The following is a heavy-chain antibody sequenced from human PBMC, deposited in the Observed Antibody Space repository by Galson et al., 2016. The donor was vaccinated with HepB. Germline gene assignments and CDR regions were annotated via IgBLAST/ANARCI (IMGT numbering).Heavy chain of an antibody. CDR2: INEDGSRT. J-gene: IGHJ3*02. V-gene: IGHV3-7*01. Sequence: SLRLSCAASGFRFSAHWLDWVRQAPGKGLEYVAHINEDGSRTHYLDSAKGRFTITRDDAKNAVALQMGSLRADDTALYYCWRGYTSWIWGQGTRVTVSS. CDR1: GFRFSAHW. CDR3: WRGYTSWI. D-gene: IGHD5-12*01.